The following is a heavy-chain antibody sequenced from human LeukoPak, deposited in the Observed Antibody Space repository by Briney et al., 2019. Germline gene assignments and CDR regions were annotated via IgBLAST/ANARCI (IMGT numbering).Heavy chain of an antibody. CDR2: IYYSGST. Sequence: SETLSLTCTVSGGSISSYYWSWIRRPPGKGLEWIGYIYYSGSTNYNPSLKSRVTISVDTSKNQFSLKLSSVTAADTAVYYCARAPTIAAAAYFDYWGQGTLVTVSS. CDR3: ARAPTIAAAAYFDY. J-gene: IGHJ4*02. D-gene: IGHD6-13*01. CDR1: GGSISSYY. V-gene: IGHV4-59*01.